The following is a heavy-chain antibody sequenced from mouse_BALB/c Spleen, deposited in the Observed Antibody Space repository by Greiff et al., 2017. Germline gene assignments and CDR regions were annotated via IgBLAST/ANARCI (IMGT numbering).Heavy chain of an antibody. CDR2: IYPGNVNT. CDR3: ARGGYYGNHAMDY. CDR1: GYTFTSYY. D-gene: IGHD2-1*01. V-gene: IGHV1S56*01. J-gene: IGHJ4*01. Sequence: QVHVKQSGPELVKPGASVRISCKASGYTFTSYYIHWVKQRPGQGLEWIGWIYPGNVNTKYNEKFKGKATLTADKSSSTAYMQLSSLTSEDSAVYFCARGGYYGNHAMDYWGQGTSVTVSS.